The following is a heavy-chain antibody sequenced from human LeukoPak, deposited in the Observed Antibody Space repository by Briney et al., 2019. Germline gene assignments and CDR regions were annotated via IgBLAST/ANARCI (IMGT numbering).Heavy chain of an antibody. CDR2: ISSSSSTI. CDR3: AREVGASEFDY. J-gene: IGHJ4*02. V-gene: IGHV3-48*04. D-gene: IGHD1-26*01. Sequence: GGSLRLSCAASGFTISSYSMNWVRQAPVKGLEWVSYISSSSSTIYYADSVKGRFTISRDNAKNSLYLQMNSLRAEDTAVYYCAREVGASEFDYWGQGTLVTVSS. CDR1: GFTISSYS.